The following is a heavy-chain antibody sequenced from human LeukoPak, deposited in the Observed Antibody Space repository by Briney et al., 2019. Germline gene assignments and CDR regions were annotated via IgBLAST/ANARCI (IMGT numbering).Heavy chain of an antibody. CDR1: RFTVSSNY. CDR2: IYSGGST. CDR3: ARDLESYGAEDY. D-gene: IGHD4-17*01. J-gene: IGHJ4*02. Sequence: GGSLRLSCAASRFTVSSNYMSWVRQAPGKGLEWVSVIYSGGSTYYADSVKGRFTISRDNSKNTLYLQMNSLRAEDTAVYYCARDLESYGAEDYWGQGTLVTVSS. V-gene: IGHV3-53*01.